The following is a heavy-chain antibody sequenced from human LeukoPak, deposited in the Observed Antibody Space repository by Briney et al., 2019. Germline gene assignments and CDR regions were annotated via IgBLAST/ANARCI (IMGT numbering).Heavy chain of an antibody. J-gene: IGHJ4*02. D-gene: IGHD3-9*01. Sequence: GGSLRLSCAASGFSVSTNCMSWVRQAPGKGLEWVSVIYSSGSTDCADSVKGRFTISRDTSENTVYLQMNSLRADDTAVYYCARRQDDSPLGYWGQGTLVTVSS. CDR1: GFSVSTNC. CDR2: IYSSGST. V-gene: IGHV3-53*05. CDR3: ARRQDDSPLGY.